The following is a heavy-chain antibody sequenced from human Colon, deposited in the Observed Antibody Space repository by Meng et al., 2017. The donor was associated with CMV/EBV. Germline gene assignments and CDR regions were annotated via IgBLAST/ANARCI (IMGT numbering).Heavy chain of an antibody. Sequence: GESLKISCKTSGYTFAAHWIGWVRQMPGEDLQWMGMIHCGDSRTIYSPLFQGQVTMSVDRSISTAYLQLTSLQTSDSAMYYYARHFDASWFGYWGQGTLVTVSS. J-gene: IGHJ4*02. D-gene: IGHD3-9*01. CDR2: IHCGDSRT. CDR3: ARHFDASWFGY. V-gene: IGHV5-51*01. CDR1: GYTFAAHW.